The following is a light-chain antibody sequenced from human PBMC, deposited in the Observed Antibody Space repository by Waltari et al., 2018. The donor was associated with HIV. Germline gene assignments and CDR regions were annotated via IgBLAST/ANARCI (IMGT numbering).Light chain of an antibody. CDR3: SSYTSSSTLDVV. Sequence: QSAMTQPASVPGSPVQSITISCTGTSRAVGCYNYVSWYQHNPGHAPKLMIYDVSNRPSVVSNRFSGSKSGNTASLTISGLQAEDEADYYCSSYTSSSTLDVVFGGGTKLTVL. J-gene: IGLJ2*01. CDR1: SRAVGCYNY. CDR2: DVS. V-gene: IGLV2-14*03.